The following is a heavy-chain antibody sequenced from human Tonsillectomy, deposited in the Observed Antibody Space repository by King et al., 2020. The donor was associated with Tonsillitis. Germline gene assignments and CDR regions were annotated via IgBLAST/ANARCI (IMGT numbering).Heavy chain of an antibody. J-gene: IGHJ4*02. Sequence: HVPLQESGPGLVNPSQTLSLTCTVSGGSISSISYSWSWIRQPAGKGLEWIGRIYTSGSTNYNPSLKSRVTISVDTSKNQFSLKLSSVTAADTAVYYCARGYYDILTAYLFDYWGQGTLVTVSS. D-gene: IGHD3-9*01. V-gene: IGHV4-61*02. CDR3: ARGYYDILTAYLFDY. CDR2: IYTSGST. CDR1: GGSISSISYS.